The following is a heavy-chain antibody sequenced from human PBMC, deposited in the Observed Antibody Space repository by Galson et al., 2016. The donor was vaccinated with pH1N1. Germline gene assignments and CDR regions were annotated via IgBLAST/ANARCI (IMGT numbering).Heavy chain of an antibody. CDR3: ARDDPGTTPYYYYGMDV. CDR1: GYKFASYG. CDR2: ISGNNGNT. Sequence: SVKVSCKASGYKFASYGISWVRQAPGQGLEWMGWISGNNGNTKYAEKFQGRVTMTTDTSTGTANMDLRSLTSDDTAVDYCARDDPGTTPYYYYGMDVWGQGTTVTVSS. D-gene: IGHD1-1*01. J-gene: IGHJ6*02. V-gene: IGHV1-18*04.